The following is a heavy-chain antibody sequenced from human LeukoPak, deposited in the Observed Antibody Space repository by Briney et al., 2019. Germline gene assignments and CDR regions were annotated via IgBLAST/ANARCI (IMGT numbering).Heavy chain of an antibody. CDR2: INPSGGST. Sequence: GASVKVSCKASGYTLIIYYMHWVRQAPGQGLEWMGMINPSGGSTSYAQKFQGRATMTGDTSTGTVYMELSSLRSEDTAVYYCARDQGSGWYTSDYWGQGALVTVSS. D-gene: IGHD6-19*01. J-gene: IGHJ4*02. CDR3: ARDQGSGWYTSDY. V-gene: IGHV1-46*01. CDR1: GYTLIIYY.